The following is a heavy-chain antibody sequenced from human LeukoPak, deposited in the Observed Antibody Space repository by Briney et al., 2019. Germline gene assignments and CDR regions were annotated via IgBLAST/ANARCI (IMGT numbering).Heavy chain of an antibody. D-gene: IGHD3-22*01. J-gene: IGHJ4*02. CDR3: ARILYDSSGYRYYFDY. CDR2: IDWDDDK. CDR1: GFSLSTSGMC. V-gene: IGHV2-70*11. Sequence: SGPTLVNPTQTLTLTCTFSGFSLSTSGMCVSWIRQPPGKALERLTRIDWDDDKYYSTSLKTRLTISKDTSKNQVVLTMTNMDPVDTATYYCARILYDSSGYRYYFDYWGQGTLVTVSS.